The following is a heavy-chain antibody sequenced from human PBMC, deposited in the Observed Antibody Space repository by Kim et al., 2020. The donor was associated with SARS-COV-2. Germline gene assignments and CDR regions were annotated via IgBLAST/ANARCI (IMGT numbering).Heavy chain of an antibody. CDR1: GFKFSDYS. J-gene: IGHJ4*02. CDR2: IKRDGSEK. Sequence: GSLRLSCAASGFKFSDYSMSWVRQAPGKGLEWVANIKRDGSEKYYVDSVRGRFTISRDNAQNSLFLQMNSLRVEDTAVYYCTSWGAGNYWGPGTLVTVSS. D-gene: IGHD6-13*01. V-gene: IGHV3-7*01. CDR3: TSWGAGNY.